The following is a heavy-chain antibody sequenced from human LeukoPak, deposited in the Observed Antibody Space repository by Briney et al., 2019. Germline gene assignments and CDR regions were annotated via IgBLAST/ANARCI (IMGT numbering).Heavy chain of an antibody. CDR3: VRSRWGDFDH. V-gene: IGHV3-74*01. CDR2: IDYDGTTT. Sequence: SGGSLRLSCAASGFTFSSLWMHWVRQAPGKGLVWVSRIDYDGTTTAYADSVKGRFTISRDNAKNTLFLQLNSLRVEDTAVYFCVRSRWGDFDHWGQGNLVTVSS. D-gene: IGHD3-16*01. CDR1: GFTFSSLW. J-gene: IGHJ4*02.